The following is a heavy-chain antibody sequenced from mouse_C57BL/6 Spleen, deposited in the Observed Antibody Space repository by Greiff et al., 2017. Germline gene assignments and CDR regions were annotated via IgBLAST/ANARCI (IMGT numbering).Heavy chain of an antibody. CDR2: ISSGSSTI. CDR1: GFTFSDYG. J-gene: IGHJ2*01. V-gene: IGHV5-17*01. CDR3: ARGGYYDDYFDY. Sequence: EVKLVESGGGLVKPGGSLKLSCAASGFTFSDYGMHWVRQAPEKGLEWVAYISSGSSTIYYADTVKGRFTISRDNAKNTLFLQMTSLRSEDTAMYYCARGGYYDDYFDYWGQGTTLTVSS. D-gene: IGHD2-3*01.